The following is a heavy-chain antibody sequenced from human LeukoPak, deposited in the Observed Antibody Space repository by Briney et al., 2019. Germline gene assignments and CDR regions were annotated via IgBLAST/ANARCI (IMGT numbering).Heavy chain of an antibody. J-gene: IGHJ4*02. V-gene: IGHV1-8*01. CDR3: ARGWRNHIAVAQLIDY. Sequence: ASVKVSCKASGYSFTSYDINWVRQATGQGLEWMGWMSPDSGNTGYAQQFQGRVTMTRNTSISTAYMELSSLRSEDTAVYYCARGWRNHIAVAQLIDYWGQGTLVTVSS. CDR1: GYSFTSYD. D-gene: IGHD6-19*01. CDR2: MSPDSGNT.